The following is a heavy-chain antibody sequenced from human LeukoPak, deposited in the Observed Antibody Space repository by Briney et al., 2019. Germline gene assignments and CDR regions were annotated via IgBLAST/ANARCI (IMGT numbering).Heavy chain of an antibody. CDR3: ARFIAAPYYFDY. V-gene: IGHV3-53*01. D-gene: IGHD6-13*01. CDR2: IYSGGST. CDR1: GFTVSSNY. Sequence: PGGSPRLSCAASGFTVSSNYMSWVRQAPGKGLEWVSVIYSGGSTHYADSVKGRFTISRDNSKNTLYLQMNSLRAEDTAVYYCARFIAAPYYFDYWGRGTLVTVSS. J-gene: IGHJ4*02.